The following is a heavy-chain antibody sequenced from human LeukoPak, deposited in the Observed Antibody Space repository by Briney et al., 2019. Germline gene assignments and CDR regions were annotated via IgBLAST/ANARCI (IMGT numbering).Heavy chain of an antibody. Sequence: SQTLSLTCALSGDSFSSKSAAWDWLRQSPSRGLEWLGRTFYRSKWHNDYAVSVKSRITINPDTSKNQFSLQLNSVTPDDTAVYYCARARGYFDNWGQGTLVTVSS. J-gene: IGHJ4*02. V-gene: IGHV6-1*01. CDR2: TFYRSKWHN. CDR3: ARARGYFDN. D-gene: IGHD3-10*01. CDR1: GDSFSSKSAA.